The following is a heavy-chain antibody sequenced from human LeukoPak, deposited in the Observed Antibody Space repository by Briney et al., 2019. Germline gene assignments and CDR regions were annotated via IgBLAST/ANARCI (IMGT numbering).Heavy chain of an antibody. J-gene: IGHJ5*02. Sequence: SETLSLTCTVSGGSISSSSYYWGWIRQPPGKGLEWIGSIYYSGSTYYNPSLKSRVTISVDTSKNQFSLKLSSVPAADTAVYYCARAFNPNYYDSSGYFNWFDPWGQGTLVTVSS. CDR3: ARAFNPNYYDSSGYFNWFDP. CDR1: GGSISSSSYY. D-gene: IGHD3-22*01. CDR2: IYYSGST. V-gene: IGHV4-39*01.